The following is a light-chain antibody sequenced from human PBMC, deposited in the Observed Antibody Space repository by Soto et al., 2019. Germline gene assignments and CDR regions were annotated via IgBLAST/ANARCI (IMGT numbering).Light chain of an antibody. Sequence: EIVMTQSPATLSLSPGERAALSCRASQSINSELAWYQQKPGQPPRLLIYGASTRATGVPARFTGSESGSELTLTISGLQSEDFAVYYCQQGHNWPLTFGQGTRLEF. CDR2: GAS. V-gene: IGKV3-15*01. CDR1: QSINSE. CDR3: QQGHNWPLT. J-gene: IGKJ2*01.